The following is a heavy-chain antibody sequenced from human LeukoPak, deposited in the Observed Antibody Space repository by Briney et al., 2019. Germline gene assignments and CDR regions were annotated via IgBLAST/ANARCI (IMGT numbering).Heavy chain of an antibody. Sequence: SVKLSCNASVYTFTGYYMHWVRQAPVQGLEWMGWINLNSGGTNYAQKFQGRVTRTRDTSISTAYMELSRLRSDDTAVYYCASAKTPYSSSSPAHYWGQGPLVTVST. D-gene: IGHD6-6*01. CDR3: ASAKTPYSSSSPAHY. CDR2: INLNSGGT. CDR1: VYTFTGYY. V-gene: IGHV1-2*02. J-gene: IGHJ4*02.